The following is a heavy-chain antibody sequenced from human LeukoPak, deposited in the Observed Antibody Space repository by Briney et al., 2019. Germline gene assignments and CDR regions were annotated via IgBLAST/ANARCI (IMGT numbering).Heavy chain of an antibody. CDR2: ISYDGSNK. CDR1: GFTFSSYW. J-gene: IGHJ4*02. V-gene: IGHV3-30*18. D-gene: IGHD3-3*01. CDR3: AKHLDLCY. Sequence: PGGSLRLSCAASGFTFSSYWMSWVRQAPGKGLEWVAVISYDGSNKYYADSVKGRFTISRDNSKNTLYLQMNSLRAEDTAVYYCAKHLDLCYWGQGTLVTVSS.